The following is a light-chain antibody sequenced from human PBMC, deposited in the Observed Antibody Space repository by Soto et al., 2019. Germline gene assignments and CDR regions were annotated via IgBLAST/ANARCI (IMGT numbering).Light chain of an antibody. CDR2: DAS. V-gene: IGKV3-11*01. CDR3: QQRSNWPPEDT. J-gene: IGKJ2*01. Sequence: EIVLTQSPATLSLSTGERATLSCRASQSVSSYLAWYQQKPGQAPRLLIYDASNRATGIPARFSGSGSGTAFTLTISSLEPEDFAVYYCQQRSNWPPEDTFGQGTKLEIK. CDR1: QSVSSY.